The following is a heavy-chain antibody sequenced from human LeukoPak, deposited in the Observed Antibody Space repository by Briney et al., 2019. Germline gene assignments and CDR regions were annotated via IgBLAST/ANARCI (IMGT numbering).Heavy chain of an antibody. CDR2: INPDSGGT. CDR1: GYTLTGYY. J-gene: IGHJ2*01. D-gene: IGHD5-12*01. CDR3: ARGGGYWYFDL. V-gene: IGHV1-2*02. Sequence: ASVKVSFKASGYTLTGYYMHWVRQAPGQGLEWMGWINPDSGGTNYAQKFQGRVTMTRDTSLNTAYMELRRLRSDDTAVYFCARGGGYWYFDLWGRGTLVTVSS.